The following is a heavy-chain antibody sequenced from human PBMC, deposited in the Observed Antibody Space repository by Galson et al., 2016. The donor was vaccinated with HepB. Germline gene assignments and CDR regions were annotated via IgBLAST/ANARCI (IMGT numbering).Heavy chain of an antibody. D-gene: IGHD2-15*01. V-gene: IGHV3-23*01. CDR2: ISGSGNST. CDR1: GFTFSSYA. Sequence: SLRLSCAASGFTFSSYAMSWVRQAPGKGLEWVSAISGSGNSTYYADSVKGRFTISRDYSKNTLYLQVNSLRVEDTAVYYCAKMSLLSVGYFDYWGQGTLVTVSS. CDR3: AKMSLLSVGYFDY. J-gene: IGHJ4*02.